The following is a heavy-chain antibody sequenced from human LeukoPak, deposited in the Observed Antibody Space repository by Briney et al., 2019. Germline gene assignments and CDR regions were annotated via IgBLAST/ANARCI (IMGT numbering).Heavy chain of an antibody. CDR1: GFIFSSYE. J-gene: IGHJ6*02. CDR3: ARVGAYYYGMDV. Sequence: PGGSLTLSCAASGFIFSSYEMNWVRQAPGKGREWVSYINSSGSTIYYADSVKGRFTISRHNPKNSLYLQTNSLRAEDTAVYYCARVGAYYYGMDVWGQGTTVTVSS. CDR2: INSSGSTI. D-gene: IGHD1-26*01. V-gene: IGHV3-48*03.